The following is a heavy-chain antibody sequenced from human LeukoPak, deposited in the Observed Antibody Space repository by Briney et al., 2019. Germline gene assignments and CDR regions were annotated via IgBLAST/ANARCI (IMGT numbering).Heavy chain of an antibody. CDR2: INHSGST. Sequence: TSETLSLTCAVYGGSFSGYYWSWIRQPPGKGLEWIGEINHSGSTNYNPSLKSRVTISVDTSKNQFSLKLSSVTAADTAVYYCARGRVSYSSSWPNWFDPWGQGTLVTVSS. J-gene: IGHJ5*02. CDR1: GGSFSGYY. V-gene: IGHV4-34*01. CDR3: ARGRVSYSSSWPNWFDP. D-gene: IGHD6-6*01.